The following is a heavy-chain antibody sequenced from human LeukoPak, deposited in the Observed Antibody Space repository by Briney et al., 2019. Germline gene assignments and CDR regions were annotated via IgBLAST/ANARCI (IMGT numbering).Heavy chain of an antibody. Sequence: GGSLRLSCAASGFSFSDYYMSWIRQAPGKGLEWVSYISSRGSTIYYADSVKGRFTISRDNAKNSLYLQMNSLRAEDTAVYYCARDLRALGYCSGGSCYMLDYWGQGTLVTVSS. CDR2: ISSRGSTI. J-gene: IGHJ4*02. CDR3: ARDLRALGYCSGGSCYMLDY. D-gene: IGHD2-15*01. CDR1: GFSFSDYY. V-gene: IGHV3-11*04.